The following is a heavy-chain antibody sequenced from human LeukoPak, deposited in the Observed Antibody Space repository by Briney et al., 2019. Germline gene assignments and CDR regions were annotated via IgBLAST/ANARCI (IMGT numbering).Heavy chain of an antibody. J-gene: IGHJ4*02. V-gene: IGHV3-30*04. CDR3: ARSRRRELLGTSFDY. Sequence: GGSLRLSCAASGFTFSSYAMHWVRQAPGKGLEWVAVISYDGRSKYYADSVKGRFTISRDNSKNTLYLQMNSLRAEDTAVYYCARSRRRELLGTSFDYWGQGTLVTVSS. CDR2: ISYDGRSK. CDR1: GFTFSSYA. D-gene: IGHD1-26*01.